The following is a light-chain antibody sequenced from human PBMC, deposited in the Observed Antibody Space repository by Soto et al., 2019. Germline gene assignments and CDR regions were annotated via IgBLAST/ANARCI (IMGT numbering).Light chain of an antibody. Sequence: VLTQSPGTLSLSPGERATHSCRASQSISSGSLAWYQQKPGQAPRLLIFAASARVTGIPDRFSGSGSGTGFTLTISRLEPEDFAVYYCQHYGSSPPFTFGPGTKVDIK. CDR2: AAS. CDR1: QSISSGS. CDR3: QHYGSSPPFT. J-gene: IGKJ3*01. V-gene: IGKV3-20*01.